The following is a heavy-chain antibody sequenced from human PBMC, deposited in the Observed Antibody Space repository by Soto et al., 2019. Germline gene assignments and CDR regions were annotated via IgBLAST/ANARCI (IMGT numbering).Heavy chain of an antibody. Sequence: SETLPLTWTVSGGSISSYYWSWIRQTPGKGLEWIGYIFYFGSTNYNPSLKSRVTLSIDTSKNQLSLRLSSVTAADTAVYYCARHSPDFDWLSQFDYWGQGTLVTVSS. CDR2: IFYFGST. D-gene: IGHD3-9*01. CDR1: GGSISSYY. V-gene: IGHV4-59*08. J-gene: IGHJ4*02. CDR3: ARHSPDFDWLSQFDY.